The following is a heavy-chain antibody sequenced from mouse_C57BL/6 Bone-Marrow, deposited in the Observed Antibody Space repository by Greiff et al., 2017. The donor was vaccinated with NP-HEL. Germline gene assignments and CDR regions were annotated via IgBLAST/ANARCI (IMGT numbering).Heavy chain of an antibody. CDR1: GFSLTSYG. V-gene: IGHV2-6*01. J-gene: IGHJ4*01. CDR2: IWGVGST. Sequence: VKLQESGPGLVAPSQSLSITCTVSGFSLTSYGVDWVRQSPGKGLEWLGVIWGVGSTNYNSALKSRLSISKDNSKSQVFLKMNSLQTDDTAMYYCASGTVDRVMDYWGQGTSVTVSS. CDR3: ASGTVDRVMDY. D-gene: IGHD1-1*01.